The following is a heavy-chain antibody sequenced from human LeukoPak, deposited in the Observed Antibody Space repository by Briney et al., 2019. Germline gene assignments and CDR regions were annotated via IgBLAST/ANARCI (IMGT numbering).Heavy chain of an antibody. CDR1: KDTFNNFP. Sequence: SVKVSCKTSKDTFNNFPISWVRQAPGQGLEWMGGIIPIFRSANYAQKFQGRVTITADESTSTAYMELSSLRSEDTAVYYCASRSSELRFDYYYMDVWGKGTTVTVSS. D-gene: IGHD1-14*01. CDR3: ASRSSELRFDYYYMDV. J-gene: IGHJ6*03. V-gene: IGHV1-69*13. CDR2: IIPIFRSA.